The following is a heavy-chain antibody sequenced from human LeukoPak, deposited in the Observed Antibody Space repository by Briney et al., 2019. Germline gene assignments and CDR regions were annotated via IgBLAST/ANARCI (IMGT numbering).Heavy chain of an antibody. D-gene: IGHD3-22*01. J-gene: IGHJ6*03. V-gene: IGHV4-31*03. Sequence: SETLSLTCTVSGGSISSGGYYWSWIRQHPGKGLEWIGYIYYSGSTYYNPSLKSRLTISVDTSKNQFSLKLSSVTAADTAVYYCARVYYDSSGYYASLGYYMDVWGKGTTVTVSS. CDR1: GGSISSGGYY. CDR2: IYYSGST. CDR3: ARVYYDSSGYYASLGYYMDV.